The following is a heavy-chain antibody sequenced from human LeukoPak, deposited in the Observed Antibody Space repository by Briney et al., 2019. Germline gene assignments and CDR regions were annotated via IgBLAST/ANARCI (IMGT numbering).Heavy chain of an antibody. D-gene: IGHD1-26*01. CDR2: IVVGSGNT. Sequence: ASVKVSCKASGFTFTSSAMQWVRQARGQRLEWIGGIVVGSGNTNYAQKFQERVTITRDMSTSTAYMELSSLRSEDTAVYYCAAGVGATDFDYWGQGTLVTVSS. CDR3: AAGVGATDFDY. CDR1: GFTFTSSA. V-gene: IGHV1-58*02. J-gene: IGHJ4*02.